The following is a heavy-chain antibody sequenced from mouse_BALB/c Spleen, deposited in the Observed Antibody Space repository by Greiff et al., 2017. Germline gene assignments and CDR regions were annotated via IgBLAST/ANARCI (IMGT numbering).Heavy chain of an antibody. Sequence: DVKLVESGGGLVQPGGSRKLSCAASGFTFSSFGMHWVRQAPEKGLEWVAYISSGSSTIHYADTVKGRFTISRDNPKNTLFLQMTSLRSEDTAMYYCARSSRYYAMDYWGQGTSVTVSS. J-gene: IGHJ4*01. V-gene: IGHV5-17*02. D-gene: IGHD1-1*01. CDR1: GFTFSSFG. CDR3: ARSSRYYAMDY. CDR2: ISSGSSTI.